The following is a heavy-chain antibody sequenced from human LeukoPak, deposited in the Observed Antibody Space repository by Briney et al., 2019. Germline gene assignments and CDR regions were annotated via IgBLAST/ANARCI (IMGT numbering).Heavy chain of an antibody. J-gene: IGHJ4*02. CDR3: VPVAGTFLDY. CDR2: ISDSGVAT. Sequence: GGSLRLSCAASGFTFSSCAMNWVRQAPGKGLEWGSGISDSGVATDYADSVKGRFTISRDNSKNTLYLQMGSLRVEDTAVYYCVPVAGTFLDYWGQGTLVTVSS. CDR1: GFTFSSCA. D-gene: IGHD6-19*01. V-gene: IGHV3-23*01.